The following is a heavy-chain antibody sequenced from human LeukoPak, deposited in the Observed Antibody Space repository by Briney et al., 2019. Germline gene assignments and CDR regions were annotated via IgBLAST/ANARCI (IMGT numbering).Heavy chain of an antibody. V-gene: IGHV3-23*01. CDR2: ISGSGGST. CDR1: GFTFSSYA. D-gene: IGHD2-2*01. CDR3: AKDPGSQLLLSNFYY. J-gene: IGHJ4*02. Sequence: GGSLRLSCAASGFTFSSYAMSWVRQAPGKRLEWVSAISGSGGSTYYADSVKGRFTISRDNSKNTLYLQMNSLRAEDTAVYYCAKDPGSQLLLSNFYYWGQGTLVTVSS.